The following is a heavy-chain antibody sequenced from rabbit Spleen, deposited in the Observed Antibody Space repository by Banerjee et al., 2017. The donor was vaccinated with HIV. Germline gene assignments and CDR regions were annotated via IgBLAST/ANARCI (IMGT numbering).Heavy chain of an antibody. Sequence: AESGVGLVQPEGSLTLPCTASGFSFSSIYWICWVRQAPGKGLEWIGCIYTGDGNTYYASGVNGRFTISKTSSTTVTLQMTSLTAADTATYFCAKDRYADSAWYRGFDWWGQGTLVTGS. D-gene: IGHD4-2*01. CDR1: GFSFSSIYW. CDR2: IYTGDGNT. V-gene: IGHV1S45*01. CDR3: AKDRYADSAWYRGFDW. J-gene: IGHJ3*01.